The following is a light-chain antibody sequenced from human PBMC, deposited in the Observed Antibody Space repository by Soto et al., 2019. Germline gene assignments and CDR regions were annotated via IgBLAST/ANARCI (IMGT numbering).Light chain of an antibody. J-gene: IGLJ2*01. V-gene: IGLV8-61*01. Sequence: QTVVTQEPSFSVSPGGTVTLTCGLTSGSVSTNHFPSWYQQTPGQPPRTLIYNTSTRSSGVPDRFSGSILGNKAALTITGAQADDESDYYCMLSLGAGIFVFGGGTKLTVL. CDR1: SGSVSTNHF. CDR3: MLSLGAGIFV. CDR2: NTS.